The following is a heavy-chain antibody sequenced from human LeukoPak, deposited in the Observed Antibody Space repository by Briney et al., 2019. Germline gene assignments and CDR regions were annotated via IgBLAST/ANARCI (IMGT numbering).Heavy chain of an antibody. CDR2: IYYSGST. Sequence: SETLSLTCTVSGGSISSSSYYWGWIRQPPGKGLEWIGNIYYSGSTNYNPSLKSRVTISVDTSKNQFSLKLSSVTAADTAVYYCARSTSSSWSYYYYYMDVWGKGTTVTISS. CDR3: ARSTSSSWSYYYYYMDV. CDR1: GGSISSSSYY. D-gene: IGHD6-13*01. J-gene: IGHJ6*03. V-gene: IGHV4-39*07.